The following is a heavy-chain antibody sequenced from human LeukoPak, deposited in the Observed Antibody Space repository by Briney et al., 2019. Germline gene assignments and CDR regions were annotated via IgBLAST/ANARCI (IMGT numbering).Heavy chain of an antibody. J-gene: IGHJ4*02. CDR1: GFTFSRFS. Sequence: GGSLRLSCAASGFTFSRFSMNWVRHAPGKGLVWVSRINSDGSSTIYADSVKGRFTISRDNAKNTLYLQMNSLRAEDTAVYYCARMEWLPTYPIDYWGQGTLVTVSS. V-gene: IGHV3-74*01. D-gene: IGHD5-12*01. CDR2: INSDGSST. CDR3: ARMEWLPTYPIDY.